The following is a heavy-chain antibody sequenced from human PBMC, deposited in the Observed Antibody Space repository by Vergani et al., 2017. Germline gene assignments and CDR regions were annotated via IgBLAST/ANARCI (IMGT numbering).Heavy chain of an antibody. D-gene: IGHD2-2*01. CDR1: GYTFTGYY. CDR2: INTNTGNP. Sequence: QVQLVQSGAEVKKPGASVKVSCKASGYTFTGYYMHWVRQAPGQGLEWMGWINTNTGNPTYAQGFMGRFVFSLDTSVTTTYLQINSLQAEDTAVYYCYASARDPWGQGTLVTVSA. V-gene: IGHV7-4-1*02. CDR3: YASARDP. J-gene: IGHJ5*02.